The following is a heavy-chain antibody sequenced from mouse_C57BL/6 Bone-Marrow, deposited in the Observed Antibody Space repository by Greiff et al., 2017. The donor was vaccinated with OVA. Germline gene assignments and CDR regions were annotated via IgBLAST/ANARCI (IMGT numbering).Heavy chain of an antibody. V-gene: IGHV7-1*01. Sequence: VKLEESGGGLVQSGRSLRLSCATSGFTFSAFYMEWVRQPPGKRLEWFAASRNKANDYTTEYSASVKGRSIASSDTSHRLLYLQMNDLRAEDTAINYCARDAGVPGAMDYWGQGTSVTVSS. J-gene: IGHJ4*01. CDR1: GFTFSAFY. CDR3: ARDAGVPGAMDY. CDR2: SRNKANDYTT.